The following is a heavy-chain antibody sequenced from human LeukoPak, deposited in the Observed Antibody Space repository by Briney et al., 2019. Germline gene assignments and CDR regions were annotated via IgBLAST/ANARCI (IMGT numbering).Heavy chain of an antibody. CDR2: IIPIFGTA. J-gene: IGHJ6*03. Sequence: ASVKVSCKASGGTLSSYAISWVRQAPGRGLEWMGGIIPIFGTANYAQKFQGRVTITADESTSTAYMELSSLRSEDTAVYYCARVDSLYYYCMDVWGKGTTVTVSS. V-gene: IGHV1-69*13. D-gene: IGHD2-2*03. CDR3: ARVDSLYYYCMDV. CDR1: GGTLSSYA.